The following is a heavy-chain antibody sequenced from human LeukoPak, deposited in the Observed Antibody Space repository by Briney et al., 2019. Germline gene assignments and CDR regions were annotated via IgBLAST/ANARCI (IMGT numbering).Heavy chain of an antibody. J-gene: IGHJ3*02. V-gene: IGHV3-73*01. D-gene: IGHD3-22*01. CDR3: TRHNYDRSGYGAFDI. CDR2: FRTKTNNYAT. Sequence: GRSLKLYCAASGVTFSGSAIHWVAPASGEGFHWVGHFRTKTNNYATADAASVKGGFTFSRDDSKNTAYIQMNSLKTEDTAVYYCTRHNYDRSGYGAFDIWGQGTMVTVSS. CDR1: GVTFSGSA.